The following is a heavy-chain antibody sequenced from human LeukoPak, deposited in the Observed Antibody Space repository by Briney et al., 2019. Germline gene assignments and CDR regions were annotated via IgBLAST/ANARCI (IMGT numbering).Heavy chain of an antibody. Sequence: ASVKISCKVSGYTFTDYYMHWVQQAPGKGLEWMGLVDPEDGETIYAEKFQGGVTITSDTSTDTAYMEMSSLRSEDTAVYYCATEHNLERRRPPKDYYYCYMDVWGKGTTVTVSS. CDR2: VDPEDGET. D-gene: IGHD1-1*01. J-gene: IGHJ6*03. CDR3: ATEHNLERRRPPKDYYYCYMDV. V-gene: IGHV1-69-2*01. CDR1: GYTFTDYY.